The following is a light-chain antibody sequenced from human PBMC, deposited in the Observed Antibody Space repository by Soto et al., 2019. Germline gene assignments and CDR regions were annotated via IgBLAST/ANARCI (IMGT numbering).Light chain of an antibody. V-gene: IGKV3-20*01. CDR2: GAS. J-gene: IGKJ1*01. CDR3: RQYGSSSWT. CDR1: QSVSSSY. Sequence: EIVWTQSPGTLSLSPGERATLSCRASQSVSSSYLAWYQQKPGQAPRLLIYGASSRATGIPDRFSGSGSETEFTLTISRLEPEAFALYYCRQYGSSSWTFGQGTKVEIK.